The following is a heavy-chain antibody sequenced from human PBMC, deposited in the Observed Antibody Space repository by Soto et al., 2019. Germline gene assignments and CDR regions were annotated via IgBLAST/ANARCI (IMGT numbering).Heavy chain of an antibody. J-gene: IGHJ6*02. CDR3: ARCIQGDYYYGMDV. D-gene: IGHD5-18*01. V-gene: IGHV1-18*01. CDR1: GYTFYSHS. Sequence: SCKASGYTFYSHSISWVRQAPGQGLEWMGRINADYGNTQYAQKIRGRVTMTTDTSTITVYMELTNLRSDDTAVYYCARCIQGDYYYGMDVWGQGTTVTV. CDR2: INADYGNT.